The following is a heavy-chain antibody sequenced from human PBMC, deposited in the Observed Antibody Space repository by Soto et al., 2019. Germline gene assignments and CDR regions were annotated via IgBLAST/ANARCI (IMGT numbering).Heavy chain of an antibody. CDR2: ISAYNGNT. J-gene: IGHJ5*02. CDR1: GYTFTSYG. Sequence: ASVKVSCKASGYTFTSYGISWVRQAPGQGLEWMGWISAYNGNTNYAQKLQGRVTVTTDTSTSTAYMELRSLRSDDTAVYYCARDRRVTTQMVGWFDPWGQGTLVTVSS. V-gene: IGHV1-18*01. CDR3: ARDRRVTTQMVGWFDP. D-gene: IGHD4-17*01.